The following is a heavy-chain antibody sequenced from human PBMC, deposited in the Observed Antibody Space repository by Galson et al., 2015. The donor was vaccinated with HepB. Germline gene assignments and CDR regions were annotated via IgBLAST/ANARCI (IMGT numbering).Heavy chain of an antibody. CDR2: INWNGGST. J-gene: IGHJ5*02. CDR3: ARDRSSRYCSSTSCYRLRWFDP. V-gene: IGHV3-20*01. Sequence: SLRLSCAASGFTFDDYGMSWVRQAPGKGLEWVSGINWNGGSTGYADSVKGRFTISRDNAKNSLYLQMNSLRAEDTALYHCARDRSSRYCSSTSCYRLRWFDPWGQGTLVTVSS. CDR1: GFTFDDYG. D-gene: IGHD2-2*01.